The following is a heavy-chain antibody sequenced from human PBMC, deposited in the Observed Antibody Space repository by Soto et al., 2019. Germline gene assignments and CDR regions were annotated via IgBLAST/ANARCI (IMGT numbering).Heavy chain of an antibody. V-gene: IGHV1-18*01. CDR3: ARGGYYDSSGSRNYHYYGMDV. D-gene: IGHD3-22*01. CDR2: ISPYNDDT. CDR1: GYTFTSYG. Sequence: ASVKVSCKASGYTFTSYGISWVRQAPGQGLEWLGWISPYNDDTKYAQRLQGRVTMSTDTSSRTAYMHLRSLRSDDTAVYFCARGGYYDSSGSRNYHYYGMDVWGQGTTVTVSS. J-gene: IGHJ6*02.